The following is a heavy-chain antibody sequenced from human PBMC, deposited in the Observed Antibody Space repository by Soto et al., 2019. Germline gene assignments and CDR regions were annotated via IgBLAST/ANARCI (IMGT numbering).Heavy chain of an antibody. J-gene: IGHJ4*02. V-gene: IGHV3-49*04. CDR1: GFTFGDYA. CDR3: TRDSGYYDSSGYYDY. Sequence: GGSLRLSCTASGFTFGDYAMSWVRQAPGKGLEWVGFIRSKAYGGTTEYAGSVKGRFTISRDDSKSIAYLQMNSLKTEDTAVYYCTRDSGYYDSSGYYDYWGQGTLVTVSS. D-gene: IGHD3-22*01. CDR2: IRSKAYGGTT.